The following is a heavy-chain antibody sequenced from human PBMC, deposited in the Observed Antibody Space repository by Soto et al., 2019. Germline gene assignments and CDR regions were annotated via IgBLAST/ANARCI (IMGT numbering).Heavy chain of an antibody. Sequence: PSDILSLTWAVEGYSLSRGYSWRWVGQAPGRLLEWLGRIYQSGSTYYNPILKSRVTIHIDTSKSQVTLKLSLVTAADTAVYYCARDTKQYDFWSGYQYYHSYGMDVWGLGTTVTVSS. D-gene: IGHD3-3*01. CDR1: GYSLSRGYS. J-gene: IGHJ6*02. V-gene: IGHV4-38-2*02. CDR3: ARDTKQYDFWSGYQYYHSYGMDV. CDR2: IYQSGST.